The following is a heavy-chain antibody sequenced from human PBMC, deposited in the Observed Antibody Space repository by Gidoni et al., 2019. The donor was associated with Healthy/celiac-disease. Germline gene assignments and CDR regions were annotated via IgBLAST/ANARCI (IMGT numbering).Heavy chain of an antibody. CDR1: GYTFTGYY. V-gene: IGHV1-2*02. J-gene: IGHJ3*02. D-gene: IGHD3-22*01. CDR2: INPNSGGT. CDR3: ARCPSSDYYYDSSGYLDI. Sequence: QVQLVQSGADVKKPGASVKVSCKASGYTFTGYYMHWVRQAPGQGLEWMGWINPNSGGTNDAQKFQGRVTMTRDTSISTAYMELSRLRSDDTAVYYCARCPSSDYYYDSSGYLDIWGQGTMVTVSS.